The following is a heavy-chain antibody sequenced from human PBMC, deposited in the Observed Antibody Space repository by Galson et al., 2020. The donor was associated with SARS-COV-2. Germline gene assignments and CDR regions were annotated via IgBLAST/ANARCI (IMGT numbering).Heavy chain of an antibody. CDR1: GYSFTSYW. V-gene: IGHV5-10-1*01. CDR2: IDPSDSYT. J-gene: IGHJ5*02. D-gene: IGHD1-1*01. CDR3: ARQPWNPRPVGWFDP. Sequence: HGESLKISCKGSGYSFTSYWISWVRQMPGKGLEWMGRIDPSDSYTNYSPSFQGHVTISADKSISTAYLQWSSLKASDTAMYYCARQPWNPRPVGWFDPWGQGTLVTVSS.